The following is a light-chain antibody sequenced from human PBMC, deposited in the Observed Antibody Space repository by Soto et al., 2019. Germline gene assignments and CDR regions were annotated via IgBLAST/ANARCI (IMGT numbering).Light chain of an antibody. Sequence: QSVLTQPPSVSAAPRQRVTISCSGSSSNIGNNAVNWYQQLPGKAPKLLIYYDDLLPSGVSDRFSGSKSGTSASLAISGLQSEDEADYYCAARDDSLNGVVFGGGTKLTVL. CDR1: SSNIGNNA. J-gene: IGLJ2*01. V-gene: IGLV1-36*01. CDR2: YDD. CDR3: AARDDSLNGVV.